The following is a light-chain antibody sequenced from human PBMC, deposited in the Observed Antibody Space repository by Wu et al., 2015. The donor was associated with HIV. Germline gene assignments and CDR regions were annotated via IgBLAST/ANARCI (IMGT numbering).Light chain of an antibody. Sequence: EIVMTQSPATLSVSPGERATLSCRASQSVGSHLAWYQQKPGQAPGLLIYAASTRATGIPARFSGSGSGTEFTLTISSMQSEDFAVYYCQQYNNWPPWTFGQGTRVDIK. V-gene: IGKV3-15*01. J-gene: IGKJ1*01. CDR3: QQYNNWPPWT. CDR2: AAS. CDR1: QSVGSH.